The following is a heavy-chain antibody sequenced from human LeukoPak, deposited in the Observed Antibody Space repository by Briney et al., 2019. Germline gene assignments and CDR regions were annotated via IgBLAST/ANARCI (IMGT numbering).Heavy chain of an antibody. CDR3: AREKPPGPDAFDI. J-gene: IGHJ3*02. CDR2: INPSGGGT. CDR1: GYSLTTYY. V-gene: IGHV1-46*01. Sequence: ASVEVSCKASGYSLTTYYMHWVRQAPGQGLEWMAIINPSGGGTKYAQKFQGRVTMTRDTPTNTVYMELSSLRSEDTAVYYCAREKPPGPDAFDIWGQGTMVTVSS.